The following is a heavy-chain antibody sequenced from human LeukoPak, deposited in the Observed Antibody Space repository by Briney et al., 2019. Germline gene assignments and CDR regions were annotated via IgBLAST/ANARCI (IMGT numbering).Heavy chain of an antibody. Sequence: GGSLRLSCAASGFTFSSYGMHWVRQAPGKGLEWVAFIRYDGSNKYYADSVKGRFTISRDNSKNTLYLQMNSLRAEDTAVYYCARGRYYGSGSYYNAYYFDYWGQGTLVTVSS. CDR3: ARGRYYGSGSYYNAYYFDY. V-gene: IGHV3-30*02. J-gene: IGHJ4*02. CDR1: GFTFSSYG. D-gene: IGHD3-10*01. CDR2: IRYDGSNK.